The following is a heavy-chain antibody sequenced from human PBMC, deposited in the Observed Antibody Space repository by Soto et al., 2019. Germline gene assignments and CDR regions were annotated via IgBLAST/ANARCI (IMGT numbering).Heavy chain of an antibody. V-gene: IGHV3-23*01. J-gene: IGHJ5*02. CDR2: ISGSGFKK. D-gene: IGHD1-26*01. Sequence: GSLRLSCAASGLIFENFGMSWVRQAPGKGLEWSSAISGSGFKKYYADSVKGRFTISRDNSKSTVYLEFNNLSAEDTAVYHCAKNQGVELVPLATVDWFDPWGQGSVVTVSS. CDR3: AKNQGVELVPLATVDWFDP. CDR1: GLIFENFG.